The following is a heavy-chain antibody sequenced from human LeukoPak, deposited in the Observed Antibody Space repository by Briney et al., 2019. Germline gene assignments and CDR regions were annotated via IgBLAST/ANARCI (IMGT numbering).Heavy chain of an antibody. V-gene: IGHV3-48*02. CDR1: GFTFSSYS. CDR3: AKEAGEAPYYDFWSGYSKTFDY. J-gene: IGHJ4*02. D-gene: IGHD3-3*01. Sequence: GGSLRLSCAASGFTFSSYSMNWVRQAPGKGLEWVSYISSSSSTIYYADSVKGRFTISRDNAKNSLYLQMNSLRDEDTALYYCAKEAGEAPYYDFWSGYSKTFDYWGQGTLVTVSS. CDR2: ISSSSSTI.